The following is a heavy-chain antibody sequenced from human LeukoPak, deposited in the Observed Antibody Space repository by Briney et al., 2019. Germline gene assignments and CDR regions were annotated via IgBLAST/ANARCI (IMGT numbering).Heavy chain of an antibody. CDR1: GYSFTSYW. V-gene: IGHV5-51*01. D-gene: IGHD2-15*01. CDR2: IFPGDSDT. J-gene: IGHJ4*02. Sequence: GESLEISRKGPGYSFTSYWIGWVRQMPGKGLEWMGIIFPGDSDTRYSPSFQGQVTISGDKSISTAYLQWSSLKASDTAIYYCARLRYCSGGSCYGDYWGQGTLLTVSS. CDR3: ARLRYCSGGSCYGDY.